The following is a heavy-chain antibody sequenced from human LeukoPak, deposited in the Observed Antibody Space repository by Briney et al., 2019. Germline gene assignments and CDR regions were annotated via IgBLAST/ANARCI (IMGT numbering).Heavy chain of an antibody. D-gene: IGHD6-25*01. V-gene: IGHV4-34*01. CDR2: INHSGST. J-gene: IGHJ6*02. CDR1: GGSFSGYY. CDR3: ARDQRLGYYYYGMDV. Sequence: PSETLSLTCAVYGGSFSGYYWSRIRQPPGKGLEWIGEINHSGSTKYNPSLKSRVTISVDTSKNQFSLKLSSVTAADTAVYYCARDQRLGYYYYGMDVWGQGTTVTVSS.